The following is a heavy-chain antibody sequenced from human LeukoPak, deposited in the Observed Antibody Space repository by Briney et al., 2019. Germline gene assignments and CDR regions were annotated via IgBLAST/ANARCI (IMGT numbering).Heavy chain of an antibody. Sequence: GGSLRLSCAASGFTFSSYGMHWVRQAPGKGLEWVAVISYDGSNKYYADSVKGRFTISRDNSKNTLYLQMNSLRAEDTAVYYCASDYYDSSGYPWYFDYWGQETLVTVSS. CDR2: ISYDGSNK. CDR3: ASDYYDSSGYPWYFDY. V-gene: IGHV3-30*03. J-gene: IGHJ4*02. CDR1: GFTFSSYG. D-gene: IGHD3-22*01.